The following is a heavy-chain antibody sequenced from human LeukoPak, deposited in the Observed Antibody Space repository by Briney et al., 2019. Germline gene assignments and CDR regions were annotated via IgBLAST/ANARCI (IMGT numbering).Heavy chain of an antibody. V-gene: IGHV4-39*02. D-gene: IGHD3-22*01. CDR3: ARDADSSGYLDAFDI. J-gene: IGHJ3*02. Sequence: SETLSLTCTVSGGSISSSSYSWGCIRQPPGKGLEWIGSIYYSGSTNYNPSLESRVTISVDTSKNQFSLKLSSVTAADTAVYYCARDADSSGYLDAFDIWGQGTMVTVSS. CDR1: GGSISSSSYS. CDR2: IYYSGST.